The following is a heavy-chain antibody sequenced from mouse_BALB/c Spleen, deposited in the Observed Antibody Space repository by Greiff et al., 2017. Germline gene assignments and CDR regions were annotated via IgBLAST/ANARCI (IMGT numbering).Heavy chain of an antibody. CDR3: AKDGYYLMDY. CDR1: GFSLTSYG. J-gene: IGHJ4*01. D-gene: IGHD2-3*01. CDR2: IWAGGST. Sequence: VKLMESGPGLVAPSQSLSITCTVSGFSLTSYGVHWVRQPPGKGLEWLGVIWAGGSTNYNSALMSRLSISKDNSKSQVFLKMNSLQTDDTAMYYCAKDGYYLMDYWGQGTSVTVSS. V-gene: IGHV2-9*02.